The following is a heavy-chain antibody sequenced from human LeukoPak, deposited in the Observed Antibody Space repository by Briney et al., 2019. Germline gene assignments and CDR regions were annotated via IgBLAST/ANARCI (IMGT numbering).Heavy chain of an antibody. CDR1: GFTFYRFA. J-gene: IGHJ4*02. CDR2: IGSNGRST. CDR3: VNQISGWVY. D-gene: IGHD6-19*01. Sequence: GGSLRLSCSASGFTFYRFAMHWVRQAPGKGLEYLSGIGSNGRSTHNADSVKGRFTISRDNSKNKLFLQMTSLRAEDTALYYCVNQISGWVYWGPGTLVTVSS. V-gene: IGHV3-64D*06.